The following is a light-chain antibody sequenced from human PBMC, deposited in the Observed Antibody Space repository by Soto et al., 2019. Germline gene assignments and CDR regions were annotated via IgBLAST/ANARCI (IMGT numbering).Light chain of an antibody. V-gene: IGKV3-20*01. CDR3: QQYNSYST. CDR2: GAS. J-gene: IGKJ1*01. Sequence: EIVLTQSPGTLPLSPGERATLSCRASQSVSSSYLAWYQQKPGQAPRLLIYGASSRATGIPDRFSGSGSGTDFTLTISSLQPDDFATYYCQQYNSYSTFGQGTKVDIK. CDR1: QSVSSSY.